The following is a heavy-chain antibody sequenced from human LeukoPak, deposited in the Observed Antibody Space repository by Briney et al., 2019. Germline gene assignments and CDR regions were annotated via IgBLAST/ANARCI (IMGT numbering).Heavy chain of an antibody. CDR2: ISSSSSYI. J-gene: IGHJ3*02. CDR1: GFTFSSYS. D-gene: IGHD4-17*01. V-gene: IGHV3-21*04. Sequence: GGSLRLSCAASGFTFSSYSMNWVRQAPGKGLEWVSSISSSSSYIYYADSVKGRFTISRDNAKNSLYLQMNSLRAEDTAVYYCARAYNDYGDLDAFDIWGQGTMDTVSS. CDR3: ARAYNDYGDLDAFDI.